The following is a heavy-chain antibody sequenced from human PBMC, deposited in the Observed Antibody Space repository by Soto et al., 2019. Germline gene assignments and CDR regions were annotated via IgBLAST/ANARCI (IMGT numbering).Heavy chain of an antibody. Sequence: ASVKVSCKVSGYTLTELSMHWVRQAPGKGLEWMGGFDPEDGETIYAQKFQGRVTMTEDTSTDTAYMELSSLRSEDTAVYYCATPTLGLRYFDWPQEDGMDVWGQGTTVTVSS. J-gene: IGHJ6*02. D-gene: IGHD3-9*01. CDR2: FDPEDGET. CDR3: ATPTLGLRYFDWPQEDGMDV. V-gene: IGHV1-24*01. CDR1: GYTLTELS.